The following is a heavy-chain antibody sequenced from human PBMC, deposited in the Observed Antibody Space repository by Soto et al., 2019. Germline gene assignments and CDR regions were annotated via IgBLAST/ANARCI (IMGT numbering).Heavy chain of an antibody. CDR2: INAGNGNT. CDR3: ARDQRIAFDY. CDR1: GYTFTSYA. J-gene: IGHJ4*02. D-gene: IGHD6-25*01. Sequence: QVQLVQSGAEEKKPGASVKVSCKASGYTFTSYAMSWVRQAPGQRLEWMGWINAGNGNTKYSQKFQGRVTITRDTTASPADMELSSLRSEDTAVYYCARDQRIAFDYWGQGTLVTVSS. V-gene: IGHV1-3*05.